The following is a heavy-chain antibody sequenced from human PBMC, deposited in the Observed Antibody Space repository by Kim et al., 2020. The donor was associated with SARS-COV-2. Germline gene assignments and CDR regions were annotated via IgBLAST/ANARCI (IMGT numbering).Heavy chain of an antibody. CDR3: ARGDFHYDSSGNRHYYFDC. J-gene: IGHJ4*02. D-gene: IGHD3-22*01. V-gene: IGHV4-4*06. Sequence: KRRVTMSVDTSKNQFSLRLSSVTAADTAVYYCARGDFHYDSSGNRHYYFDCWGQGTLVTVSS.